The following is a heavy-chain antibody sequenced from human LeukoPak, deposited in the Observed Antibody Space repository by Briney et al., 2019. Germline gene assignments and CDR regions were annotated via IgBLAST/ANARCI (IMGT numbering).Heavy chain of an antibody. V-gene: IGHV4-59*01. J-gene: IGHJ5*02. CDR3: ARDSSSRYYNWFDP. D-gene: IGHD6-6*01. Sequence: SETLSLTCTVSGGSISSYYWSWIRQPPGKGLEWIGYIYYSGSTNYNPSLKGRVTISVDTSKNQFSLKLSSVTAADTAVYYCARDSSSRYYNWFDPWGQGTLVTVSS. CDR2: IYYSGST. CDR1: GGSISSYY.